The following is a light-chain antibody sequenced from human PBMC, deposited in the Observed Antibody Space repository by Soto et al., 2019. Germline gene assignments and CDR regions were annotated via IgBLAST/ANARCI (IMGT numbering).Light chain of an antibody. V-gene: IGKV3-15*01. CDR1: QSVSYY. CDR2: DAS. J-gene: IGKJ2*02. Sequence: EIVLTQSPGTLSLSPGERATLSCRASQSVSYYLAWYQQTPGQAPRLLIYDASTRATGIPARFSGSGSGTEFTLTISSLEPEDFAVYYCQQYNNWPPCTCGQGTKGDIK. CDR3: QQYNNWPPCT.